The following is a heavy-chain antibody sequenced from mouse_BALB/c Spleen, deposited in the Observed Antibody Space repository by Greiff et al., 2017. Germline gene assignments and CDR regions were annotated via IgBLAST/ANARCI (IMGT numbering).Heavy chain of an antibody. Sequence: EVQVVESGGGLVQPGGSRKLSCAASGFTFSSFGMHWVRQAPEKGLEWVAYISSGSSTIYYAETVKGRFTISRDNPKNTLFLQMTSLRSEDTAMYYCARRYGYDGNAMDYWGQGTSVTVSS. V-gene: IGHV5-17*02. J-gene: IGHJ4*01. D-gene: IGHD2-2*01. CDR1: GFTFSSFG. CDR3: ARRYGYDGNAMDY. CDR2: ISSGSSTI.